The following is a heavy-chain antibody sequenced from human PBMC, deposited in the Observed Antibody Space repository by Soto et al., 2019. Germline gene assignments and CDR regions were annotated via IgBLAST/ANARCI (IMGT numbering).Heavy chain of an antibody. D-gene: IGHD3-22*01. CDR2: IIPIFGTA. CDR1: GGTFSSYA. Sequence: QVQLVQSGAEVKKPGSSVRVSCKASGGTFSSYAISWVRQAPGQGLEWMGGIIPIFGTADYAQKFQGRVTITADESTSTAYMELSSLRSEDTAVYYCASHYDSSGYYYRGLDYWGQGTLVTVSS. CDR3: ASHYDSSGYYYRGLDY. V-gene: IGHV1-69*12. J-gene: IGHJ4*02.